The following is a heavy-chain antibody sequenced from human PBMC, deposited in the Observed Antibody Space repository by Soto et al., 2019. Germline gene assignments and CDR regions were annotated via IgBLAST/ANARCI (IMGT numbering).Heavy chain of an antibody. V-gene: IGHV4-31*03. D-gene: IGHD3-10*01. CDR3: AGGFGSGHYDY. Sequence: TSETLSLTCTVSGDSIMRDSYYWNWIRQHPGKGLEWIGYIYYSGTTAYNPSLKSRVTISVDTSKNQFSLRLTSVTAADTAVYYCAGGFGSGHYDYWGQGSLVTVSS. CDR2: IYYSGTT. J-gene: IGHJ4*02. CDR1: GDSIMRDSYY.